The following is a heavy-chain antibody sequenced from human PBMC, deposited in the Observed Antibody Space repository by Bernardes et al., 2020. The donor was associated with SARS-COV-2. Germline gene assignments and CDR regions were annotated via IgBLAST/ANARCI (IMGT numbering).Heavy chain of an antibody. CDR1: GFTFSRHS. D-gene: IGHD4-17*01. CDR3: ARDYYGDYILDY. J-gene: IGHJ4*02. Sequence: GSLRLAFVVSGFTFSRHSINWVRQAPGKGLEWLAYISGSGSTIHYADSVKGRLTISRDNAKNSLYLQMNSLRVEDTAVYYCARDYYGDYILDYWGQGTLVTVSS. V-gene: IGHV3-48*04. CDR2: ISGSGSTI.